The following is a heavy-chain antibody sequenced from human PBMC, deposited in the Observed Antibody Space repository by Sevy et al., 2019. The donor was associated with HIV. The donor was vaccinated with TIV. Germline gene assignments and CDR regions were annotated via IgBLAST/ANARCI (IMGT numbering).Heavy chain of an antibody. CDR2: ISYDGSNK. CDR3: AKDQSKVVPAAILSGENYYYYGMDV. Sequence: GGSLRLSCAASGFTFSSYGMHWVRQAPGKGLEWVAVISYDGSNKYYADSVKGRLTLSRDNSKNTLYLQRNSLRAEDTALHYCAKDQSKVVPAAILSGENYYYYGMDVWGQGTTVTVSS. V-gene: IGHV3-30*18. J-gene: IGHJ6*02. D-gene: IGHD2-2*02. CDR1: GFTFSSYG.